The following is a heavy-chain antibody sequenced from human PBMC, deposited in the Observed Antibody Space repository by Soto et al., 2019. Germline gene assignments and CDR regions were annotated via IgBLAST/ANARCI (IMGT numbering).Heavy chain of an antibody. Sequence: ASVEVSCKASGYTFTGYYMHWVRQAPGQGLEWMGWINPNSGGTNYAQKFQGWVTMTRDTSISTASMELSRLRSDDTAVYYCARGRVDIVATTQDAFDIWGQGTMVTVSS. CDR1: GYTFTGYY. V-gene: IGHV1-2*04. CDR3: ARGRVDIVATTQDAFDI. D-gene: IGHD5-12*01. CDR2: INPNSGGT. J-gene: IGHJ3*02.